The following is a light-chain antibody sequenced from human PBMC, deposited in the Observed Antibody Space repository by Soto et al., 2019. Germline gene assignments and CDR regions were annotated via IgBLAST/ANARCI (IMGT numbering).Light chain of an antibody. V-gene: IGKV1-39*01. Sequence: DLQLTQSRSPRSASVGDKVSITCGASQSIRSYLNWYQLKPGKPPRLLIYAASSLQSGVPSRFSGSGSGTDFTLTISSLQPEDFATYSCQQSYNSPQTFGQGTKVDIK. CDR3: QQSYNSPQT. CDR1: QSIRSY. J-gene: IGKJ1*01. CDR2: AAS.